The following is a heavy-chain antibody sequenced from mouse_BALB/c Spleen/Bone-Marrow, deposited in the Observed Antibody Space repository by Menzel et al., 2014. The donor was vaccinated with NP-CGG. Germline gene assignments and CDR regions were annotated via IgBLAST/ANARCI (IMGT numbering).Heavy chain of an antibody. D-gene: IGHD4-1*01. Sequence: VQLQQPGAELMKPGASVKISCKATGYAFSSYWIEWVKQRPGHGLEWIGEILPGSGSTKYNEKFKGEATFTADTSSNTAYMQLSSLTSEDSAVYYCARKEGFWGTFAYWGQGTLVTVSA. CDR2: ILPGSGST. V-gene: IGHV1-9*01. J-gene: IGHJ3*01. CDR3: ARKEGFWGTFAY. CDR1: GYAFSSYW.